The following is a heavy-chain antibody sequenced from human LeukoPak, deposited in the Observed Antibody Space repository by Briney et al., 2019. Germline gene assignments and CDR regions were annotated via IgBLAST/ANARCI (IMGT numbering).Heavy chain of an antibody. CDR2: SFDGGNS. CDR1: GVSISNTVYY. Sequence: SETLSLTCTVSGVSISNTVYYWGWIRQAPGTGLEWIGTSFDGGNSYYNPSLKSRVTMSVDGSKNLFSLTLASVTAADTAVYYCATTSGYRNYYYYYIDVWGKGTTVTVSS. CDR3: ATTSGYRNYYYYYIDV. J-gene: IGHJ6*03. V-gene: IGHV4-39*01. D-gene: IGHD3-22*01.